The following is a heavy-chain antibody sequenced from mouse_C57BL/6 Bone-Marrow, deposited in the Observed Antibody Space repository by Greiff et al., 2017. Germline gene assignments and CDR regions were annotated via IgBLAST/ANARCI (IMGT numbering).Heavy chain of an antibody. CDR1: GFTFSSYA. J-gene: IGHJ2*01. D-gene: IGHD2-4*01. CDR2: ISSGGDYI. Sequence: EVKLVESGEGLVKPGGSLKLSCAASGFTFSSYAMSWVRQTPEKRLEWVAYISSGGDYIYYADTVKGRFTISRDNARNTLYLQIRSLKSEDTAMYYCTRDLNEYEGVDYWGQGTTLTVSS. V-gene: IGHV5-9-1*02. CDR3: TRDLNEYEGVDY.